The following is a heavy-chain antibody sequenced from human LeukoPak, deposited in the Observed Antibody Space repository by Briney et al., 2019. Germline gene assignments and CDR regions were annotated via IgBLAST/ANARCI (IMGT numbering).Heavy chain of an antibody. J-gene: IGHJ4*02. CDR1: GYTFTSYG. V-gene: IGHV1-18*01. CDR3: ARIAMVRGVINQFDY. Sequence: GASVKVSCKASGYTFTSYGISWVRQAPGQGLEWMGWISAYNGSTNYAQKLQGRVTMTTDTSTSTAYMELRSLRSDDTAVYYCARIAMVRGVINQFDYWGQGTLVTVSS. CDR2: ISAYNGST. D-gene: IGHD3-10*01.